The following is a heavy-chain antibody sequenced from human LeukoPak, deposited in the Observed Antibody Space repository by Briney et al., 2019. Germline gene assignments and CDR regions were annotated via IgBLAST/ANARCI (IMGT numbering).Heavy chain of an antibody. J-gene: IGHJ4*02. V-gene: IGHV4-59*08. CDR3: AVGYSSGWYGY. D-gene: IGHD6-19*01. Sequence: SETLSLTCTVSGGSISSYYWSWIRQPPGKGLEWIGYIYYSGSANYNPSLKSRVTISVDTSKNQFSLKLSSVTAAGTAVYYCAVGYSSGWYGYWGQGTLVTVSS. CDR1: GGSISSYY. CDR2: IYYSGSA.